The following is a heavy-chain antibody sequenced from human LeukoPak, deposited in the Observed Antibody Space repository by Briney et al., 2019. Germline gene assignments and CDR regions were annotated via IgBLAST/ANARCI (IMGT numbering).Heavy chain of an antibody. CDR1: GFTFSSYS. J-gene: IGHJ5*02. Sequence: PGGSLRLSCAASGFTFSSYSMNWVRQAPGKGLEWVSYISSSSSTIYYADSVKGRFTISRDNAKNSLYLQMNSLRDEDTAVYYCARDAPPTYYYDSSGPNWFDPWGQGTLVTVSS. CDR3: ARDAPPTYYYDSSGPNWFDP. V-gene: IGHV3-48*02. CDR2: ISSSSSTI. D-gene: IGHD3-22*01.